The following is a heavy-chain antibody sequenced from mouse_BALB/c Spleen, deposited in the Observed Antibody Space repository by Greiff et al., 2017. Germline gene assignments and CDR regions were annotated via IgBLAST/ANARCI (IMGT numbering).Heavy chain of an antibody. CDR2: ISYSGST. D-gene: IGHD1-1*01. CDR1: GDSITSGY. CDR3: ARYNYGYAIDY. J-gene: IGHJ4*01. Sequence: EVKLLESGPSLVKPSQTLSLTCSVSGDSITSGYWNWIRKFPGNKLEYMGYISYSGSTYYNPSLKSRIAITRDTSKNQSYLQLNSVTTDDTATYYCARYNYGYAIDYWGQGTSVTVSS. V-gene: IGHV3-8*02.